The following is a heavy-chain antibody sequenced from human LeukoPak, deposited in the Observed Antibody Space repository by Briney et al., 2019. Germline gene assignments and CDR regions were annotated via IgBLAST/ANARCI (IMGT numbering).Heavy chain of an antibody. D-gene: IGHD3-22*01. Sequence: ASVKVSCKASGCTFTSYDINWVRQATGQGLEWMGWMNPNSGNTGYAQKFQGRVTMTRDMSTSTVYMELSSLRSEDTAVYYCASFGSSGYYGPYAFDIWGQGTMVTVSS. CDR3: ASFGSSGYYGPYAFDI. J-gene: IGHJ3*02. CDR2: MNPNSGNT. CDR1: GCTFTSYD. V-gene: IGHV1-8*02.